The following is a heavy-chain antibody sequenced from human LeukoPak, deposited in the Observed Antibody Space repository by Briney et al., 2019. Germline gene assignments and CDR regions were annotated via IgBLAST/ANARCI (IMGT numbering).Heavy chain of an antibody. Sequence: GGSLRLSCAASGFTFSRSAMHWVRQAPGKGLEWVAVISYDARNNYYADSVKGRFTISRDNSKSTLYLLMNSLRPEDTAVYYCAREIVATIGFDYWGQGTLVTVSS. V-gene: IGHV3-30*04. D-gene: IGHD5-12*01. CDR2: ISYDARNN. J-gene: IGHJ4*02. CDR3: AREIVATIGFDY. CDR1: GFTFSRSA.